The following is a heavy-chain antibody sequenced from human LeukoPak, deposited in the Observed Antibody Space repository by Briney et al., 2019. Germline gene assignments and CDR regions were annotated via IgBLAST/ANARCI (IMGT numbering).Heavy chain of an antibody. CDR2: IYPADSDT. CDR3: ARNMVRATFGAFDI. J-gene: IGHJ3*02. V-gene: IGHV5-51*01. Sequence: GESLKIPCKASGYNFTSHWIGWVRQMPGKGLEWMGVIYPADSDTRYSPSFQGQVTVSADKSISTAYLQWSSLKASDTAMYYCARNMVRATFGAFDIWGQGTMVTVSP. CDR1: GYNFTSHW. D-gene: IGHD1-26*01.